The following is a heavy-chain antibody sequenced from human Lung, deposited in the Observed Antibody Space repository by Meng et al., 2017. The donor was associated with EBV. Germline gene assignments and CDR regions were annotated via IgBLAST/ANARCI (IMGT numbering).Heavy chain of an antibody. CDR2: INYSGIT. Sequence: QARLQQGAAGLFTPSATLSPTCGVSGRSFSSSYWSWIRQPPGKGLEWIGQINYSGITNYNPSLKSRVTISVDTSKNQFSLSLNSVTAADTAVYYCARGGTSSAPFDYWGQGTLVTVSS. D-gene: IGHD2-2*01. V-gene: IGHV4-34*01. CDR1: GRSFSSSY. J-gene: IGHJ4*02. CDR3: ARGGTSSAPFDY.